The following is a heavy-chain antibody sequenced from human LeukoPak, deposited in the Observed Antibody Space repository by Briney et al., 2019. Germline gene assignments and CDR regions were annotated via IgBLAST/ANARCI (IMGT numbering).Heavy chain of an antibody. CDR1: GFTFSSYW. D-gene: IGHD6-6*01. V-gene: IGHV3-7*03. J-gene: IGHJ4*02. Sequence: GGSLRLSCAASGFTFSSYWMSWVRQAPGKGLEWVANIKQDGSEKYYVDSVKGRFTISRDNSKNTLYLQMNSLRAEDTAVYYCAKGGRAARPNPFDYWGQGTLVTVSS. CDR2: IKQDGSEK. CDR3: AKGGRAARPNPFDY.